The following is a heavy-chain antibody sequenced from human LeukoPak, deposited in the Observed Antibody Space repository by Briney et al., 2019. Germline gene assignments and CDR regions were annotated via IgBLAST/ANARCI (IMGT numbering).Heavy chain of an antibody. Sequence: ESGGGLVQPGWSLTLSCAASGFTFSSYAMSWVRHAPGKGLEWVASISSSSSYIHYADSVKGRFTISRDSAKNSLYLQMNSLGAEDTGVFYCARDYALGSSSSGGPMANWGQGTLVTVSS. J-gene: IGHJ4*02. D-gene: IGHD1-26*01. CDR1: GFTFSSYA. V-gene: IGHV3-21*01. CDR2: ISSSSSYI. CDR3: ARDYALGSSSSGGPMAN.